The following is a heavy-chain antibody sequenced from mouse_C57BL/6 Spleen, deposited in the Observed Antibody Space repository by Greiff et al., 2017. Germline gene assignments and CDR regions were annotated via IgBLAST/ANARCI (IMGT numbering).Heavy chain of an antibody. Sequence: QVQLQQSGPELVKPGASVKISCKASGYAFSSSWMNWVKQRPGKGLEWIGRIYPGDGDTNYNGKFKGKATLTADKSSSTAYMQLSSLTSEDSAVYFCARGSYGSSPWFAYWGQGTLVTVSA. CDR1: GYAFSSSW. V-gene: IGHV1-82*01. CDR3: ARGSYGSSPWFAY. J-gene: IGHJ3*01. D-gene: IGHD1-1*01. CDR2: IYPGDGDT.